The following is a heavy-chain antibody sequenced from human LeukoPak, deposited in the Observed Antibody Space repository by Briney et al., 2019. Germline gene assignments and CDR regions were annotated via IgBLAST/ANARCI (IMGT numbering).Heavy chain of an antibody. J-gene: IGHJ4*02. CDR2: LSSTSINI. CDR3: ARLSMTSYGKYYFEY. Sequence: GGSLRLSCAASGFTFSNYAMEWVRQAPGKGLEWVSSLSSTSINIYYADSVKARFTISRDNAKNSLYLQMNSLRAEDTAVYYCARLSMTSYGKYYFEYWGQGTLVTVSS. V-gene: IGHV3-21*01. D-gene: IGHD3-10*01. CDR1: GFTFSNYA.